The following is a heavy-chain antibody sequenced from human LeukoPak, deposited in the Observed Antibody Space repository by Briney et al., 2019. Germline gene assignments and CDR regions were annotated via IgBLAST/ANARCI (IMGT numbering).Heavy chain of an antibody. D-gene: IGHD3-16*02. V-gene: IGHV4-30-4*01. CDR1: GSSISSGDYY. CDR3: ARFYVWGSYRYTVVDY. Sequence: SETLSLTCTVSGSSISSGDYYWSWIRQPPGKGLEWIGYIYYSGSTYYNPSLKSRVTISVDTSKNQFSLKLSSVTAADTAVYYCARFYVWGSYRYTVVDYWGQGTLVTVSS. CDR2: IYYSGST. J-gene: IGHJ4*02.